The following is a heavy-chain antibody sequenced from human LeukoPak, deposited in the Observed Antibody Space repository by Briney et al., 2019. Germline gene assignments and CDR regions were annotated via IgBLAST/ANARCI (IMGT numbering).Heavy chain of an antibody. CDR2: IYKDGKI. Sequence: GGSLRLSCAASGFTVSSTYMSWVRQAPGKGLEWVSVIYKDGKIYYIDSVKGRFTISRDTSKNTLYLQMDSLRVEDTAVYYCASRHCSGGDCYFAGADPFDHWGQGTLVTVSS. CDR1: GFTVSSTY. D-gene: IGHD2-21*01. V-gene: IGHV3-53*01. J-gene: IGHJ4*02. CDR3: ASRHCSGGDCYFAGADPFDH.